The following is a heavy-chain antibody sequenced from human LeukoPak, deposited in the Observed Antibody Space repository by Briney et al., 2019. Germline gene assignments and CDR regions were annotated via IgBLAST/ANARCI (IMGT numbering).Heavy chain of an antibody. J-gene: IGHJ2*01. CDR1: GGSFSGYY. CDR3: AKYSRAHPTSVSPWYFDL. V-gene: IGHV4-34*01. Sequence: KPSETLSLTCAVYGGSFSGYYWSWIRQPPGKGLEWIGEINHSGSTNYNPSLKSRVTISVDTSKNQFSLKLSSVTAADTAVYYCAKYSRAHPTSVSPWYFDLWGRGTLVTVSS. D-gene: IGHD6-6*01. CDR2: INHSGST.